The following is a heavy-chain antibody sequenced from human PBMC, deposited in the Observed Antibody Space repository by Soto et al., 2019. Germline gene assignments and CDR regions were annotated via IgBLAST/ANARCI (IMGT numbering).Heavy chain of an antibody. CDR2: IYSIGST. CDR1: GGSISSSSY. CDR3: RRSSRYSTDV. Sequence: QLQLQESGPGLVKPSETLSLTCTVSGGSISSSSYWGGIRQPPGKGLEWIGSIYSIGSTYYNPSLKSRVTISVDTSKNQFSRKLSSVTAADTAVYYCRRSSRYSTDVWGQGTTVTVSS. V-gene: IGHV4-39*01. D-gene: IGHD6-13*01. J-gene: IGHJ6*02.